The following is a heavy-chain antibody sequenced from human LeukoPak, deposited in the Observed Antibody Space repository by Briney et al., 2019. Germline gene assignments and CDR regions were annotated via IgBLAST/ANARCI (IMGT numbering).Heavy chain of an antibody. D-gene: IGHD7-27*01. CDR1: GFTFSSYG. CDR3: VRDFEWGFDY. Sequence: GGSLRLSCAASGFTFSSYGMHWVRQGPGKGLEWVAFIRADGNNKYYADSVKGRFTISRDNSQNTLYLQMNSLRAEDTAVYYCVRDFEWGFDYWGQGTLVTVSS. V-gene: IGHV3-30*02. J-gene: IGHJ4*02. CDR2: IRADGNNK.